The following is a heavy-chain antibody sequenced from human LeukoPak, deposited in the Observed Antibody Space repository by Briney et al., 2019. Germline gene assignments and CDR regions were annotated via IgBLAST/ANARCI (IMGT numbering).Heavy chain of an antibody. V-gene: IGHV3-7*01. CDR2: IKQDGSEK. CDR1: GFTFSSYW. CDR3: ARESIGYGILTGYYTFDY. Sequence: GGSLRLSCAASGFTFSSYWMSWVREAPGKGLEWVGNIKQDGSEKYYVDSVKGRFTISRDNAKKSLYLQMNSLRAEDTAVYYCARESIGYGILTGYYTFDYWGQGTLVTVSS. D-gene: IGHD3-9*01. J-gene: IGHJ4*02.